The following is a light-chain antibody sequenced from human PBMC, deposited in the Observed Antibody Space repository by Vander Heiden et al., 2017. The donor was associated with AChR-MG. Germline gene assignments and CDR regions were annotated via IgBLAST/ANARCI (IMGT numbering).Light chain of an antibody. CDR3: QQYDNLPFT. J-gene: IGKJ3*01. CDR1: QDISNY. CDR2: DAS. Sequence: DIQMTQSPSSLSASVGDRVTITCQASQDISNYLNWYQQKPGKAPKLLIYDASNLETGVPSSFSGSGSGTDFTFTISSLQPEDFATYYCQQYDNLPFTFGPGTKVDIK. V-gene: IGKV1-33*01.